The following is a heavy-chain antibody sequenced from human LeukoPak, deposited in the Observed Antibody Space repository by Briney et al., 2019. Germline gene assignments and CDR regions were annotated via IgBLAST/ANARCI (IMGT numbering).Heavy chain of an antibody. D-gene: IGHD1-26*01. CDR3: ARDRGIVGATPDAFDI. Sequence: GGSLRLSCAASGFTFSSYAMHWVRQAPGKGLEWVAVISYDGSNKYYADSVKGRFTISRDNSKNTLYLQMNSLSAEDTAVYYCARDRGIVGATPDAFDIWGQGTMVTVSS. CDR2: ISYDGSNK. V-gene: IGHV3-30-3*01. J-gene: IGHJ3*02. CDR1: GFTFSSYA.